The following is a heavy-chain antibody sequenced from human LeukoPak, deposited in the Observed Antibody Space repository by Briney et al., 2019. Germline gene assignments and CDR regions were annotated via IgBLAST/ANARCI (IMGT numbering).Heavy chain of an antibody. V-gene: IGHV3-48*03. CDR1: GFTFSSYE. J-gene: IGHJ4*02. CDR3: ASIVYSSGDY. D-gene: IGHD6-19*01. Sequence: PGGSLRLSCAASGFTFSSYEMNWVRQTPGKGLELVSYISSSGSTIYYADSVKGRFTISRDNAKNSLYLQMNSLRAEDTAVYYCASIVYSSGDYWGQGTLVTVSS. CDR2: ISSSGSTI.